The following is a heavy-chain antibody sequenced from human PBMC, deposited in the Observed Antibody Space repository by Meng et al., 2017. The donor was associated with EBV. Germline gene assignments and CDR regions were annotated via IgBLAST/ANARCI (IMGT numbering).Heavy chain of an antibody. J-gene: IGHJ4*02. V-gene: IGHV3-53*01. Sequence: QLLGVVGGWTSPGGPLSLSGAPSGFTVRSNYMSWVRQAPGKGLEWVSVIYSGGSTYYADSVKGRFTISRDNSKNTLYFQMNSLRAEDTAVYYCAKHRLGPLDYWGQGTLVTVSS. D-gene: IGHD5-12*01. CDR2: IYSGGST. CDR1: GFTVRSNY. CDR3: AKHRLGPLDY.